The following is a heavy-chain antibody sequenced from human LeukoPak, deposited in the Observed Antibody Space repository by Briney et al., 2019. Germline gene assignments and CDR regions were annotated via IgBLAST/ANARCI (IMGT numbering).Heavy chain of an antibody. J-gene: IGHJ4*02. V-gene: IGHV4-4*02. CDR3: ARDLRGITMVRGVQRFDY. CDR2: IYHSGST. Sequence: PSETLSLTCAVSGGSISSSNWWSWARQPPGKGLEWIGEIYHSGSTNYNPSLKSRVTISVDTSKNQFSLKLSSVTAADTAVYYCARDLRGITMVRGVQRFDYWGQGTLVTVSS. CDR1: GGSISSSNW. D-gene: IGHD3-10*01.